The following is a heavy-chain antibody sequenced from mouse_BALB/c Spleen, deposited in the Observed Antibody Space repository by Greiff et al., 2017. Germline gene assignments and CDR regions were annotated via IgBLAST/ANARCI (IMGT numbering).Heavy chain of an antibody. J-gene: IGHJ4*01. CDR3: ARETMITTRYYYAMDY. Sequence: EVKLQESGPGLVKPSQSLSLTCSVTGYSITSGYYWNWIRQFPGNKLEWMGYISYDGSNNYNPSLKNRISITRDTSKNQFFLKLNSVTTEDTATYYCARETMITTRYYYAMDYWGQGTSVTVSS. D-gene: IGHD2-4*01. CDR1: GYSITSGYY. V-gene: IGHV3-6*02. CDR2: ISYDGSN.